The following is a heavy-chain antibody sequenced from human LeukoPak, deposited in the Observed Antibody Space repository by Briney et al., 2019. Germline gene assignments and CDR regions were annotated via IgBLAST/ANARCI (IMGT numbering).Heavy chain of an antibody. J-gene: IGHJ4*02. CDR1: GYTFTSYD. V-gene: IGHV1-8*01. D-gene: IGHD3-3*01. CDR3: ARDSGRGTYDFSD. CDR2: MNPNNDNT. Sequence: GASVKVSCKASGYTFTSYDINWVRQATGQGLEWMGWMNPNNDNTGYAQKFQGRVTMTRNTSISTAYMELISLRSEDTAVYYCARDSGRGTYDFSDWGPGTLVTVSS.